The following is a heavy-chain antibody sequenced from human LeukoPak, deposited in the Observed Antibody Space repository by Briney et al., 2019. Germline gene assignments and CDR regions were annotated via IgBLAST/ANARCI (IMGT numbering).Heavy chain of an antibody. J-gene: IGHJ4*02. D-gene: IGHD2-21*01. Sequence: GGSLRLSCAASGFTVSSNYMSWVRQAPGQGLEWVSVIYSGGSTYYADSVKGRFTISRDNSTNTLYLQMNSLRAEDTAVYYCARDPPYCGGDCWGQGTLVTVSS. V-gene: IGHV3-53*01. CDR2: IYSGGST. CDR3: ARDPPYCGGDC. CDR1: GFTVSSNY.